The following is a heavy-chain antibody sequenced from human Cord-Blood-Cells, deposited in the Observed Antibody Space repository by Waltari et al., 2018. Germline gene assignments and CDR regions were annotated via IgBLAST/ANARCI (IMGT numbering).Heavy chain of an antibody. CDR2: SYHSGST. CDR3: ARQSLLVGATPLFDY. CDR1: GGSISSSNW. D-gene: IGHD1-26*01. Sequence: QVQLQESGPGLVKPSGTLSLTCAVSGGSISSSNWWSWVRQPPGKGLEWIGESYHSGSTNNNPSLKSRVTISVDKSKNQFSLKLSSVTAADTAVYYCARQSLLVGATPLFDYWGQGTLVTVSS. V-gene: IGHV4-4*02. J-gene: IGHJ4*02.